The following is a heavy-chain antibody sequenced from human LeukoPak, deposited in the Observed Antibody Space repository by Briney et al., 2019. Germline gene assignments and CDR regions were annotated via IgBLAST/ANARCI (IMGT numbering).Heavy chain of an antibody. J-gene: IGHJ4*02. V-gene: IGHV3-30*02. CDR1: GFTFSSYG. CDR2: IRYDVSNK. D-gene: IGHD6-13*01. CDR3: AKDMEPAAGFFDY. Sequence: GGPLRLSWAASGFTFSSYGMHWVRQAPGKGLEGVAFIRYDVSNKYYADSVKGRFTISRDNAKNTLYLQMNSLSAEDTAVYYCAKDMEPAAGFFDYWGQGTLVTVSS.